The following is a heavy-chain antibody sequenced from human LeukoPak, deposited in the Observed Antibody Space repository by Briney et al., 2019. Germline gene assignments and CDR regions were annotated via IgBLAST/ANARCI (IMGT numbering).Heavy chain of an antibody. V-gene: IGHV3-30-3*01. CDR2: ISYDGSNK. CDR1: GFTFSSYA. CDR3: ARDLVYGSGSYYLFDY. D-gene: IGHD3-10*01. J-gene: IGHJ4*02. Sequence: GRSLRLSCAASGFTFSSYAMHWVRQAPGKGLEWVAVISYDGSNKYYADSVKGRFTISRDNSKNTLYLQMNSLRAEDTAVYYCARDLVYGSGSYYLFDYWGQGTLVTVSS.